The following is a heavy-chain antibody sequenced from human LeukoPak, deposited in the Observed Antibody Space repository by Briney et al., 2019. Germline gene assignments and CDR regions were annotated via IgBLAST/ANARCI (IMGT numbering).Heavy chain of an antibody. V-gene: IGHV3-21*01. CDR3: ARDGTGVPAPMPLPFDY. CDR2: ISSSSSYI. Sequence: GGSLRLSCAASGFTLSYYSMNWVRQAPGKGLEWVSSISSSSSYIYYADSVKGRFTISRDNAKNSLYLQMNSLRGEDTAVYYCARDGTGVPAPMPLPFDYWGQGILVTVSS. CDR1: GFTLSYYS. J-gene: IGHJ4*02. D-gene: IGHD2-2*01.